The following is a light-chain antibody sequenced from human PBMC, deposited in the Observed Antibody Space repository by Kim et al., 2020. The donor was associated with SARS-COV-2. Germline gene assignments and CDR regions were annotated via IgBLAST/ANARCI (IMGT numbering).Light chain of an antibody. CDR3: QQYGSPLLT. J-gene: IGKJ4*01. Sequence: LSPGERATLSCRASQTFSSTYLAWYQQKPGQAPRLLISGASSRATGIPDRFSGSGSGTDFTLTISRLEPEDFGVYYCQQYGSPLLTFGGGTKLEI. CDR1: QTFSSTY. V-gene: IGKV3-20*01. CDR2: GAS.